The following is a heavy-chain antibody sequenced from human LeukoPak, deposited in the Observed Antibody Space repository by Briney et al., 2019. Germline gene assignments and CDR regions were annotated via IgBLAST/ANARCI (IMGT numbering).Heavy chain of an antibody. D-gene: IGHD2-15*01. CDR2: IYYTGST. CDR1: GGSISSYH. CDR3: ARQGRYCSGGSCYFWFDP. J-gene: IGHJ5*02. Sequence: SETLSLTCTASGGSISSYHWSWIRQPPRKGLEWIGYIYYTGSTNYSPSLKSRVTISVDTSKNQFSLNLSSVTAADTAVYYCARQGRYCSGGSCYFWFDPWGQGTLVTVSS. V-gene: IGHV4-59*08.